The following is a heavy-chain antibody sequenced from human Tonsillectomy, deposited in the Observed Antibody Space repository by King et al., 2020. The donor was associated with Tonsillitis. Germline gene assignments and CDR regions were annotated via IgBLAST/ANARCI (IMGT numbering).Heavy chain of an antibody. Sequence: QVQLQESGPGLVKPSQTLSLTCTVSGDSINNGGYYWSWIRQPAGKGLEWIGHVYISGNTNYNPSLESRLTMSVDTSKNQFSLNLRSVTAADTAVYYCAREPYFYDSTGLIDYWGQGTLVTVSS. D-gene: IGHD3-22*01. CDR3: AREPYFYDSTGLIDY. CDR1: GDSINNGGYY. CDR2: VYISGNT. J-gene: IGHJ4*02. V-gene: IGHV4-61*02.